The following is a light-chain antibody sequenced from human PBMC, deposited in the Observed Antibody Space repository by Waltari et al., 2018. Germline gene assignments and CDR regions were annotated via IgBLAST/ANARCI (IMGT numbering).Light chain of an antibody. CDR2: AAS. CDR3: QQSFTTPIT. CDR1: QSISNY. J-gene: IGKJ5*01. V-gene: IGKV1-39*01. Sequence: DIQMTQSPSSLSASVGDRVTITCRASQSISNYLNWFQQKPGKAPKLRIYAASNLPSGVPSRFSGGASGTDFTLTITSLQPEDFATYYCQQSFTTPITFGQGTRLEIK.